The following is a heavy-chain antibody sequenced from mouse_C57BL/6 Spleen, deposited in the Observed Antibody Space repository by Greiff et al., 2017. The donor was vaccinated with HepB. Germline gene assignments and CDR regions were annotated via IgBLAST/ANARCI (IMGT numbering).Heavy chain of an antibody. Sequence: EVKLVESEGGLVQPGSSMKLSCTASGFTFSDYYMAWVRQVPEKGLEWVANINYDGSSTYYLDSLKSRFIISRDNAKNILYLQMSSLKSEDTATYYCARDKGLLELRGYFDVWGTGTTVTVSS. CDR2: INYDGSST. D-gene: IGHD1-1*01. CDR1: GFTFSDYY. J-gene: IGHJ1*03. CDR3: ARDKGLLELRGYFDV. V-gene: IGHV5-16*01.